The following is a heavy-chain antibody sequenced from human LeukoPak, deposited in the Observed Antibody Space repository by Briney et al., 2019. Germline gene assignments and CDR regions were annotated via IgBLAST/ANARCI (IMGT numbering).Heavy chain of an antibody. Sequence: GGSLRLSCAASGFTFSSYSINWVRQAPGKGLEWVSSISSSSVYKYYADSVKGRFTISRDNAKNSLYLQMNSLRAEDTAVYYCAREFYFDYWGQGTLVTVSS. CDR3: AREFYFDY. V-gene: IGHV3-21*01. CDR2: ISSSSVYK. J-gene: IGHJ4*02. CDR1: GFTFSSYS.